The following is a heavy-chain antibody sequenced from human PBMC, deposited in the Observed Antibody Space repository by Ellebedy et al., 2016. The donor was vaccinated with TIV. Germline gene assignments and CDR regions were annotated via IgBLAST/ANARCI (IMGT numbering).Heavy chain of an antibody. V-gene: IGHV4-59*01. Sequence: SETLSLTCTVSRGSFTGYYWSWIRQPPGKGLEWIGYIFSGGSTNYNPSLQSRVTISLDTSKNQFSLTLSAVSAAYTAVYYCAREYSYVGPTDYWGQGILVTVSS. J-gene: IGHJ4*02. CDR1: RGSFTGYY. D-gene: IGHD5-18*01. CDR2: IFSGGST. CDR3: AREYSYVGPTDY.